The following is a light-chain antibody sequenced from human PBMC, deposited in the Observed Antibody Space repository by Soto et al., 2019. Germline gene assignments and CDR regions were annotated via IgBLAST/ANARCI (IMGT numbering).Light chain of an antibody. CDR2: DVN. V-gene: IGLV2-14*03. CDR1: SSDVGGYNY. J-gene: IGLJ1*01. Sequence: QCVLTQPASVSGSPGQSITISCTGTSSDVGGYNYVFWYQQHPGKAPKLMIYDVNNRPSGVSNRFSGSKSGNTASLTISGLQAEDEADYFCTSYTSSSTYVLGTGTKLTVL. CDR3: TSYTSSSTYV.